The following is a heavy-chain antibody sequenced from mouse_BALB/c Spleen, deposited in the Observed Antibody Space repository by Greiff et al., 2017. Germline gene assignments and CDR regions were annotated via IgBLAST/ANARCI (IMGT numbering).Heavy chain of an antibody. D-gene: IGHD2-4*01. Sequence: ESGPGLVKPSQSLSLTCSVTGYSITSGYYWNWIRQFPGNKLEWMGYISYDGSNNYNPSLKNRISITRDTSKNQFFLKLNSVTTEDTATYYCASNYYDYGYYFDYWGQGTTLTVSS. CDR3: ASNYYDYGYYFDY. CDR1: GYSITSGYY. V-gene: IGHV3-6*02. J-gene: IGHJ2*01. CDR2: ISYDGSN.